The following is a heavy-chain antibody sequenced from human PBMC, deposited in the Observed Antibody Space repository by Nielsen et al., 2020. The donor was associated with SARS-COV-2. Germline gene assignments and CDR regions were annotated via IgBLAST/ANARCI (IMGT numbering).Heavy chain of an antibody. CDR2: ISYDGSNK. V-gene: IGHV3-30-3*01. D-gene: IGHD3-9*01. J-gene: IGHJ4*02. CDR1: GFTFSSYA. Sequence: GGSLRLSCAASGFTFSSYAMHWVRQAPGKGLEWVAVISYDGSNKYYADSVKGRFTISRDNYKNTLYLQMNSLRAEDTAVYYCARDPRVRYFDWIYFDYWGQGTLVTVSS. CDR3: ARDPRVRYFDWIYFDY.